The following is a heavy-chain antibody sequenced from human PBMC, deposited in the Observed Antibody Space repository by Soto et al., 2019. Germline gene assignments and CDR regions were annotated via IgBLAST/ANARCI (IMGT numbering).Heavy chain of an antibody. V-gene: IGHV3-30*18. CDR2: ISYDGSNK. CDR3: AKDLIVTGAFDI. D-gene: IGHD2-21*02. Sequence: VQLVESGGGVVQPGRSLRLSCAASGFTFSSYGMHWVRQAPGKGLEWVAVISYDGSNKYYADSVKGRFTISRDNSKNTLYLQMNSLRAEDTAVYYCAKDLIVTGAFDIWGQGTMVTVSS. CDR1: GFTFSSYG. J-gene: IGHJ3*02.